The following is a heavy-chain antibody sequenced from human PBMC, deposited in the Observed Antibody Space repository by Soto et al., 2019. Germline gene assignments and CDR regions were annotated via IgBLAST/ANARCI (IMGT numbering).Heavy chain of an antibody. CDR1: RGTFSSYA. CDR2: IIPIFGTA. V-gene: IGHV1-69*12. CDR3: ASGPSGYSYGDRTFDY. J-gene: IGHJ4*02. D-gene: IGHD5-18*01. Sequence: QVQLVQSGAEVKKPGSSVKVSCKASRGTFSSYAISWVRQAPGQGLEWMGGIIPIFGTANYAQKFQGRVTITADETTSTAYMELSSLRSEYTAVYYCASGPSGYSYGDRTFDYWGQGTLVTVSS.